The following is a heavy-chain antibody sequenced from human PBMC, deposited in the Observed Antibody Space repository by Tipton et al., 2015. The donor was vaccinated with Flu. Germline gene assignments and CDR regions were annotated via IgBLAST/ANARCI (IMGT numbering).Heavy chain of an antibody. D-gene: IGHD1-7*01. V-gene: IGHV4-4*07. CDR3: AREIENWNYESTLGGYYFDY. Sequence: LRLSCAVYGGSFSSYYWSWIRQPAGKGLEWIGRIYTSGSTNYNPSLKSRVTMSVDTSKNQFSLKLSSVTAADTAVYYCAREIENWNYESTLGGYYFDYWGQGTLVTVSS. CDR2: IYTSGST. J-gene: IGHJ4*02. CDR1: GGSFSSYY.